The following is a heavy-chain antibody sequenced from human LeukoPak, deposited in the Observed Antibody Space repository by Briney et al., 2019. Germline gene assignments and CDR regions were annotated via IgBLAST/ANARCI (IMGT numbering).Heavy chain of an antibody. V-gene: IGHV3-48*03. Sequence: TGGSLRLSCAASGFTFSSYEMNWVRQAPGKGLEWVSYNISSGSTIYYADSVKGRFTISRDNAKNSLYLQMNSLRAEDTAVYYCATLVNYWSFDYWGQGTLVTVSS. CDR3: ATLVNYWSFDY. CDR2: NISSGSTI. J-gene: IGHJ4*02. CDR1: GFTFSSYE. D-gene: IGHD1-1*01.